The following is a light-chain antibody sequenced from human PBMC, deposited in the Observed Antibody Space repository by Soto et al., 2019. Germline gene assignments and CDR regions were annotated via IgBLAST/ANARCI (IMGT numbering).Light chain of an antibody. CDR1: QSVSTN. J-gene: IGKJ4*01. Sequence: EIVMTQSPATLSVSPGEGATLSCRASQSVSTNLAWYQQKPGQAPRLLIDGASSRATGIPARFSGSGSGTEFTLTISSLQSEDFAAYFCQQYHDWPLTFGGGTKV. CDR2: GAS. CDR3: QQYHDWPLT. V-gene: IGKV3D-15*01.